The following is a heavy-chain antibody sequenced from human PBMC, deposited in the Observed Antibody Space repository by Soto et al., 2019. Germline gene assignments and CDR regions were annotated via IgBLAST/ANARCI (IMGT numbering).Heavy chain of an antibody. J-gene: IGHJ4*02. Sequence: GGSLRLSCAASGFTFSSYSMNWVRQAPGKGLEWVSSISSSSSYIYYADSVKGRFTISRDNAKNSLYLQMNSLRAEDTAVYYCARDSVRKVFFQLPYYYFDYWGQGTLVTVSS. V-gene: IGHV3-21*01. D-gene: IGHD1-1*01. CDR3: ARDSVRKVFFQLPYYYFDY. CDR1: GFTFSSYS. CDR2: ISSSSSYI.